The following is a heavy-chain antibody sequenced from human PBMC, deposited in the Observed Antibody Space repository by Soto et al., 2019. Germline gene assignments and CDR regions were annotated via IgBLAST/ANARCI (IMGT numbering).Heavy chain of an antibody. V-gene: IGHV3-23*01. CDR3: AKGPDGSGYYHNWFDS. D-gene: IGHD3-22*01. Sequence: VHLLESGGALVQPGGSLTLSCAASGFSFSDYAMSWVRQAPGKGLEWVSSISRTGDSAYYADSVKGRFAISRDRSKNRLSLQMNSLRVEDTAVYYCAKGPDGSGYYHNWFDSWGQGTLNTVSS. CDR2: ISRTGDSA. CDR1: GFSFSDYA. J-gene: IGHJ5*01.